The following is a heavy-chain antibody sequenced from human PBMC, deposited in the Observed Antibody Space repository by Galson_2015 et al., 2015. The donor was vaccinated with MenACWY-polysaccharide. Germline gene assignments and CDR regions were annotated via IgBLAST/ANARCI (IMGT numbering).Heavy chain of an antibody. CDR2: ISWNSGGI. D-gene: IGHD2-15*01. CDR3: VKDAGSSRPYGMDA. Sequence: SLRLSCAVSGFNFDDYAMHWVRHVPGKGLEWVSGISWNSGGIDYADSVKGRFTISRDNAKNSLWLQMSSLRAEDTALYYCVKDAGSSRPYGMDAWGQGTTVTVSS. CDR1: GFNFDDYA. V-gene: IGHV3-9*01. J-gene: IGHJ6*02.